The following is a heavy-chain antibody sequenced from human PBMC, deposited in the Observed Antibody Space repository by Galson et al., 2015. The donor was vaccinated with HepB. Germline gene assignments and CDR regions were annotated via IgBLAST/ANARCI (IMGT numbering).Heavy chain of an antibody. D-gene: IGHD2-2*02. CDR2: IIPIFGTT. J-gene: IGHJ6*03. CDR1: GGTFSAYA. V-gene: IGHV1-69*13. Sequence: SVKVSCKASGGTFSAYAFSWVRQAPGRGLECMGGIIPIFGTTNYAQKFQGRVTITADESTNTAYMELSSLRSEDTAVYFCARTPPYCGGASCYTNFRNTSVFYMDVWVKGTTVTVSS. CDR3: ARTPPYCGGASCYTNFRNTSVFYMDV.